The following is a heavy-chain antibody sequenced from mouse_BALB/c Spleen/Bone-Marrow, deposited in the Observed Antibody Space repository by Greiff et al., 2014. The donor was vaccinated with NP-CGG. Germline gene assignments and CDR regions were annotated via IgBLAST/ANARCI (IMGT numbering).Heavy chain of an antibody. CDR3: VRKYGKGGDY. CDR2: IDPSDSET. V-gene: IGHV1-61*01. CDR1: GYTFTGYW. D-gene: IGHD2-10*02. J-gene: IGHJ2*01. Sequence: QVQLQQSGAELVRPGASVKLSCKASGYTFTGYWMNWVKQRPGQGLEWICMIDPSDSETHYNEMFKDKATLTVDKSSSTVYMQFSGLTSEDSAVYYCVRKYGKGGDYWGQGTTLTVSS.